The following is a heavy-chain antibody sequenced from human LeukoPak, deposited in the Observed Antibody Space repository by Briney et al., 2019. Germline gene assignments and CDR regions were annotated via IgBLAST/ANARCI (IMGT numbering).Heavy chain of an antibody. Sequence: SETLSLTCTVSGYSISSGYYWGWIRQPPGKGLEWIGSIYYSGSTYYNPSLKSRVTISVDTSKNQFSLKLSSVTAADTAVYYCARDLQFLEWLFPNWFDPWGQGTLVTVSS. CDR3: ARDLQFLEWLFPNWFDP. V-gene: IGHV4-38-2*02. CDR2: IYYSGST. J-gene: IGHJ5*02. D-gene: IGHD3-3*01. CDR1: GYSISSGYY.